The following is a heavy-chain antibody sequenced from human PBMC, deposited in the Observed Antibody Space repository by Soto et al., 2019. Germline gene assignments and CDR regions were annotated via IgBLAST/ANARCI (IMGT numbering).Heavy chain of an antibody. V-gene: IGHV3-33*01. D-gene: IGHD1-26*01. CDR2: IWYDGSNK. CDR3: ARDPVVGARGGFDY. CDR1: GFTFSSYG. Sequence: QVQLVESGGGVVQPGRSLRLSCAASGFTFSSYGMHWVRQAPGKGLEWVAVIWYDGSNKYYADSVKSRFTISRDNSKNTLYLQMNSLRAEDTAVYYCARDPVVGARGGFDYWGQGTLLTVSS. J-gene: IGHJ4*02.